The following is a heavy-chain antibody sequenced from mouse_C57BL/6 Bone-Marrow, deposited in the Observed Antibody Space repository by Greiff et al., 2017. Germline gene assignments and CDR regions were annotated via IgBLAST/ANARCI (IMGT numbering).Heavy chain of an antibody. CDR3: AREGGNYCDY. Sequence: VQLQQSGPELVKPGASVKISCKASGYSFTGYYMNWVKQSPEKSLEWIGEIIPSTGGTTYNQKFKAKATLTVDTSSSTAYMQLKSLTSEDSAVYYCAREGGNYCDYWGQGTTLTVSS. V-gene: IGHV1-42*01. J-gene: IGHJ2*01. CDR1: GYSFTGYY. CDR2: IIPSTGGT.